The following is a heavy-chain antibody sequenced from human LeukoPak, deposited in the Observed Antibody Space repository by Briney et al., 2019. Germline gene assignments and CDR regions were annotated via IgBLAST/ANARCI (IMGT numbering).Heavy chain of an antibody. J-gene: IGHJ4*02. CDR2: ISYDGSNK. CDR1: GFTFSSYA. Sequence: TGRSLRLSCAASGFTFSSYAMHWVRQAPGKGLEWVAVISYDGSNKYYADSVKGRFTISRDNSKNTLSLQMNSLRAEDTAVYYCAREACPFRLCYYDSSGYSLNYYFDYWGQGTLVTVSS. CDR3: AREACPFRLCYYDSSGYSLNYYFDY. D-gene: IGHD3-22*01. V-gene: IGHV3-30-3*01.